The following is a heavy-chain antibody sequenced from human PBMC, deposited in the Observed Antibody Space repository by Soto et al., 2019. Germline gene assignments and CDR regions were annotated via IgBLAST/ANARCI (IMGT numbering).Heavy chain of an antibody. CDR2: IFHDGTA. CDR1: GVSLTSGNW. J-gene: IGHJ4*02. CDR3: ARLVYDTRPNYMYFDF. D-gene: IGHD6-6*01. V-gene: IGHV4-4*02. Sequence: SETLSLTCAVSGVSLTSGNWWTWVRQSPQRGLEYIGEIFHDGTANYYPSFERRVAMSVDTSRNQFSLKLTSVTAADTAVYFCARLVYDTRPNYMYFDFWGPGTLVTVSS.